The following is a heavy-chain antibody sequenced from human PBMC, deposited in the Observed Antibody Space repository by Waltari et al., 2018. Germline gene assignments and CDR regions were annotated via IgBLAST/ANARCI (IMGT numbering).Heavy chain of an antibody. V-gene: IGHV3-30*02. CDR1: GFTFSSYG. Sequence: QVQLVESGGGVVQPGGSLRLSCAASGFTFSSYGMHWVRPEPGNGLEWVAFIRYYGSNKYYADSVKGRFTISRDNSKNTLYLQMNSLRAEDTAVYYCAKGSHYFDYWGQGTLVTVSS. CDR3: AKGSHYFDY. J-gene: IGHJ4*02. D-gene: IGHD1-26*01. CDR2: IRYYGSNK.